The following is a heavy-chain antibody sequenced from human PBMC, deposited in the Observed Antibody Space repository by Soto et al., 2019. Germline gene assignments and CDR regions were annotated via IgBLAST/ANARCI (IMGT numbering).Heavy chain of an antibody. CDR1: GGTVASSHW. J-gene: IGHJ5*02. Sequence: SETLSLTCGVSGGTVASSHWWSWVRQSPGRGLEWIGNVYHTGDTNFNPSLQSRVTFSVDKSNNQFSLRLTSVPAADTAGYCCAREIVTAGGNNYFDPWGPGTLVTVSS. V-gene: IGHV4-4*01. D-gene: IGHD2-21*02. CDR3: AREIVTAGGNNYFDP. CDR2: VYHTGDT.